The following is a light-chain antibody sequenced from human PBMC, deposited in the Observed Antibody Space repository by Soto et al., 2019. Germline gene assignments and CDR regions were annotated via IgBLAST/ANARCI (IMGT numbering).Light chain of an antibody. CDR3: SSYTSSSTLVV. V-gene: IGLV2-14*01. Sequence: QSALTQPASVSGSPGQSITISCTGTSSDVGGYNYVSWYQQHPGKAPKLMIYEVSNRPSGVSNRFSGSKSGNTAYLTISGIQAEDEADYYCSSYTSSSTLVVFGGGTKVTVL. CDR2: EVS. CDR1: SSDVGGYNY. J-gene: IGLJ2*01.